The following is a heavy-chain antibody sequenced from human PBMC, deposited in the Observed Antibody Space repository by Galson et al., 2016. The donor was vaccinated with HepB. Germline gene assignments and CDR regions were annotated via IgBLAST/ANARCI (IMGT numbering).Heavy chain of an antibody. J-gene: IGHJ6*03. CDR3: AREGGKSGSYYSLDYMDV. CDR1: GYTFTVYY. Sequence: SVKVSCKASGYTFTVYYMHWVRQAPGQGLEWMGWINPKSGGTNYVQKFQGRVTMTRDTSISTAYMELSRLRADDTAVYYCAREGGKSGSYYSLDYMDVWGKGTTVTVSS. CDR2: INPKSGGT. D-gene: IGHD3-10*01. V-gene: IGHV1-2*02.